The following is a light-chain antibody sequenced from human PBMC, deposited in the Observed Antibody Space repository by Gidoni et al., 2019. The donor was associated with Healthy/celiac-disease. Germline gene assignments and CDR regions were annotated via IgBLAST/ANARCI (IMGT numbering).Light chain of an antibody. CDR3: QQYYSTPPFT. CDR1: QSVLYSSNNKNY. V-gene: IGKV4-1*01. CDR2: CAS. J-gene: IGKJ3*01. Sequence: DLVMTQSPDSLAVSLGERATINCKSSQSVLYSSNNKNYLAWYQQKPGQPPKLLIYCASTRESGVPDRFSGSGSGTDFTLTISSLQAEDVAVYYCQQYYSTPPFTFGSGTKVDIK.